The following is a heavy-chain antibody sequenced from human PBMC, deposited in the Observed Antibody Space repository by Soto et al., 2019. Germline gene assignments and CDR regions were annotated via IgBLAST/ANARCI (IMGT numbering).Heavy chain of an antibody. CDR2: ISAYNGNT. V-gene: IGHV1-18*01. D-gene: IGHD3-22*01. Sequence: ASVKVSCKASGYTFTSYGISWVRQASGQGLEWMGWISAYNGNTNYAQKFQGRVTMTTDTSTTTAYMDLRSLRYDDTAVYYSERTGANSGYYRDFDYWGQGTLVTSPQ. CDR3: ERTGANSGYYRDFDY. J-gene: IGHJ4*02. CDR1: GYTFTSYG.